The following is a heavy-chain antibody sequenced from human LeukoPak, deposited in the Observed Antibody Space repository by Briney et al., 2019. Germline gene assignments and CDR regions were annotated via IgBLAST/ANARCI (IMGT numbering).Heavy chain of an antibody. J-gene: IGHJ5*02. CDR2: INWNGAWT. D-gene: IGHD3-22*01. Sequence: GGSLRLSCAASGFKFDDYGMGWVRQAPGKGLEWVCDINWNGAWTGYADSVKGRFTISRDNAKNSLYLQMNSLRAEDTALYYCAGYYYDSSRGFDLWGQGTLVTVSA. CDR3: AGYYYDSSRGFDL. V-gene: IGHV3-20*04. CDR1: GFKFDDYG.